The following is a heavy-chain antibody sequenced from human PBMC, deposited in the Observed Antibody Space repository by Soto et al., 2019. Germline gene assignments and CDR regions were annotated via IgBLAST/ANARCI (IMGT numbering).Heavy chain of an antibody. J-gene: IGHJ6*02. CDR1: GGSISTYY. V-gene: IGHV4-59*01. CDR2: IYYSGST. CDR3: AKDHRTQGRYYYYYYGMDV. Sequence: LSLTCTVSGGSISTYYWSWIRQPPGKGLEWIGYIYYSGSTSYNPSLKSRVTISVDTSKNQFSLKLRSVTAADTAVYYCAKDHRTQGRYYYYYYGMDVWGQGTTVTV.